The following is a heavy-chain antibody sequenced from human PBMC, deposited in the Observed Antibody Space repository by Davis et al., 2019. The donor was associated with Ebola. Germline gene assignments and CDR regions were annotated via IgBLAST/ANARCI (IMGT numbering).Heavy chain of an antibody. CDR3: ATDADYGEYGWFDP. J-gene: IGHJ5*02. D-gene: IGHD4-17*01. CDR2: ISGSGGST. Sequence: GGSLRLSCTDSVITFSSYAMTWVRQAPGKGLEWVSAISGSGGSTYYADSVKGRFTISRDNSKNTLYLQMNSLRPEDTATYYCATDADYGEYGWFDPWGQGTLVIVSS. CDR1: VITFSSYA. V-gene: IGHV3-23*01.